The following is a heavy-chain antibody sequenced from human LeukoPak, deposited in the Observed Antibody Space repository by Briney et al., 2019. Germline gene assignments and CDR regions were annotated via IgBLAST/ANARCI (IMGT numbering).Heavy chain of an antibody. CDR2: ISRTGNTI. CDR3: ARDLGSSTVTTAFDY. D-gene: IGHD4-17*01. Sequence: GGSLRLSCAASGFIFNDYYMSWIRQTPGKGVEWLSYISRTGNTIYYRDSVKGRFTISRDNANNQLHLQMDNLRAEDTAVYFCARDLGSSTVTTAFDYWAREPWSPSPQ. CDR1: GFIFNDYY. J-gene: IGHJ4*02. V-gene: IGHV3-11*01.